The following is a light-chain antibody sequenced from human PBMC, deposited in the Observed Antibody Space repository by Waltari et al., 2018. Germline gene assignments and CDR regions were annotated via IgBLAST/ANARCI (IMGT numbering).Light chain of an antibody. J-gene: IGKJ3*01. V-gene: IGKV1-17*01. CDR1: QDIGDF. CDR2: VAS. Sequence: DIQMSQSPSSLSASVGVRVTIACRASQDIGDFLSWYQQKPGKPPKRLISVASSLESGVPSRFRGSGSGTDFTLTISGLQPEDFATYFCLQYESEPFTFGPGTKLDIK. CDR3: LQYESEPFT.